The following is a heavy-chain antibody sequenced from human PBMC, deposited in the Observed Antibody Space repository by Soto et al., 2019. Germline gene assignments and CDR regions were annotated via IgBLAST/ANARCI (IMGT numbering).Heavy chain of an antibody. D-gene: IGHD3-10*01. Sequence: QVQLQESGPGLVKPSQTLSLTCSVSGASITSRGSYWTWIRQPPGKGLEWMWHITYSGNTFYNSSLQSRLTISVDTSKNQFSLKMTSVTAADTAVYFCARETMWPSGRYYYYHMDVWGQGTTVPVSS. J-gene: IGHJ6*02. CDR1: GASITSRGSY. CDR2: ITYSGNT. V-gene: IGHV4-30-4*01. CDR3: ARETMWPSGRYYYYHMDV.